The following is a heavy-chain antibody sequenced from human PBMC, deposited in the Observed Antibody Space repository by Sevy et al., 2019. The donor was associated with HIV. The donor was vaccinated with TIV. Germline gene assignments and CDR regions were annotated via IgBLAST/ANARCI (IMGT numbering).Heavy chain of an antibody. J-gene: IGHJ4*02. CDR1: GFTFSDYY. CDR2: ISSSGSTI. Sequence: GGSLRLSCAASGFTFSDYYMSWIHQAPGKGLEWVSYISSSGSTIYYADSVKGRFTISRDNAKNSLYLQMNSLRAEDTAVYYCARDLSSSWSGYFDYWGQGTLVTVSS. V-gene: IGHV3-11*01. CDR3: ARDLSSSWSGYFDY. D-gene: IGHD6-13*01.